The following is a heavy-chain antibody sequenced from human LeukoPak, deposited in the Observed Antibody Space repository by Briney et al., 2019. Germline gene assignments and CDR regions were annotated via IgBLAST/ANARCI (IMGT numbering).Heavy chain of an antibody. Sequence: ASVKVSCKASGYTFTSYDINWVRQAPGQGLEWMGWMNPNSGNTGYAQKFQGRVTMTRNTSIITAYMELSSLRSEDTAVYYCALQQTPTAMVTRDYWGQGTLVTVSS. CDR2: MNPNSGNT. CDR1: GYTFTSYD. D-gene: IGHD5-18*01. CDR3: ALQQTPTAMVTRDY. J-gene: IGHJ4*02. V-gene: IGHV1-8*01.